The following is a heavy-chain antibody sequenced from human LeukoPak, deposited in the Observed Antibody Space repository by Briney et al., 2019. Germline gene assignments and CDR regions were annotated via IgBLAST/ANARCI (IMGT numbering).Heavy chain of an antibody. Sequence: SETLSLTCTVSGGSISSSSYYWGWIRQPPGKGLEWIGSIYYSGSTYYNPSLKSRVTISVDTSKNQFSLKLSSVTAADTAVYYCARDTAMGQYDYWGQGTLVTVSS. D-gene: IGHD5-18*01. CDR1: GGSISSSSYY. J-gene: IGHJ4*02. V-gene: IGHV4-39*07. CDR2: IYYSGST. CDR3: ARDTAMGQYDY.